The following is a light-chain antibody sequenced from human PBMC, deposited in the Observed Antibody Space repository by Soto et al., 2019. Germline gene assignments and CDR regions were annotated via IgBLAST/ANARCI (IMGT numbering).Light chain of an antibody. Sequence: QSALTQPHSVSGAPGQRVTISCTGSSSNIGADNDVHWYQQLPGTAPKLLIYDNSNRPSGVPDRFSGSKSGTTASLAISGLQAEDEADYYCKSYGSCLSRVVFGRGTKLTVL. J-gene: IGLJ2*01. CDR1: SSNIGADND. CDR3: KSYGSCLSRVV. V-gene: IGLV1-40*01. CDR2: DNS.